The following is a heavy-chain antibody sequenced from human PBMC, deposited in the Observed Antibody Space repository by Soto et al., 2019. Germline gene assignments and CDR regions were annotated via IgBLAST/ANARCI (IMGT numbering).Heavy chain of an antibody. J-gene: IGHJ6*02. V-gene: IGHV4-59*01. Sequence: QVQLQESGPGLVNPSETLSLTCTVSGGSISRYYWSWVRQPPGNGLECIGYTYYGGRTNYNPSLKSRVPISAATSENEVSLKLSGVAAAEESVYYCARGDSYCSGGSCSYYYGMGVWGQGATVTDFS. D-gene: IGHD2-15*01. CDR3: ARGDSYCSGGSCSYYYGMGV. CDR2: TYYGGRT. CDR1: GGSISRYY.